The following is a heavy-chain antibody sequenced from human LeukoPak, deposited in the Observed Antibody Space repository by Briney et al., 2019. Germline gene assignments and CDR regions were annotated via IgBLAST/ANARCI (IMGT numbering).Heavy chain of an antibody. CDR3: ARGLRSFDC. V-gene: IGHV3-72*01. CDR1: GFTFSSYA. D-gene: IGHD5-12*01. CDR2: TRNKANSYTT. Sequence: GGSLRLSCAASGFTFSSYAMTWVRQAPGEGLEWVGRTRNKANSYTTEYAASVKGRFTISRDDSESLLYLQMNSLKTEDTAVYYCARGLRSFDCWGQGTLVTVSS. J-gene: IGHJ4*02.